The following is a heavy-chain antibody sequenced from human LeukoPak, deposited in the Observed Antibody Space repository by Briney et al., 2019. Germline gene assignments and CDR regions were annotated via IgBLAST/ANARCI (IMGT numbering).Heavy chain of an antibody. CDR2: IIPIFGTA. CDR1: GGTFSSYA. CDR3: ARGLITMVRGVIIKGEYYYMDV. V-gene: IGHV1-69*13. J-gene: IGHJ6*03. Sequence: ASVKVSCKASGGTFSSYAISWVRQAPGQGLEWMGGIIPIFGTANYAQKFQGGVTITADESTSTAYMELSSLRSEDTAVYYCARGLITMVRGVIIKGEYYYMDVWGKGTTVTVSS. D-gene: IGHD3-10*01.